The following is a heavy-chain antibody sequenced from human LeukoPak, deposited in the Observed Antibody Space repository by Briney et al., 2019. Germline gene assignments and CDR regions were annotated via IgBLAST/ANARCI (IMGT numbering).Heavy chain of an antibody. CDR2: IYHSGST. CDR3: ARCLWFGEFQYYFDY. CDR1: GYSISSGYY. J-gene: IGHJ4*02. Sequence: SETLSLTCTVSGYSISSGYYWGWIRQPPGKGLEWIGSIYHSGSTYYNPSLKSRVTISVDTSKNQFSLKLSSVTAADTAVYYCARCLWFGEFQYYFDYWGQGTLVTVSS. V-gene: IGHV4-38-2*02. D-gene: IGHD3-10*01.